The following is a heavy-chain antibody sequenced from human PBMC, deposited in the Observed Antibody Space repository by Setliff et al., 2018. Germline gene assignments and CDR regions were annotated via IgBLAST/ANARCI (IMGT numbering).Heavy chain of an antibody. Sequence: ETLSLTCTVSGGSVSSTSHYWGWIRQAPGKGMEWIGSVYYSGYTYSKPSLQSRVSMSVDASKNQFSLKPASVTAADTAVYYCGRVDFTMIQGVVGHWGQGTLVTVSS. CDR2: VYYSGYT. J-gene: IGHJ1*01. CDR3: GRVDFTMIQGVVGH. CDR1: GGSVSSTSHY. V-gene: IGHV4-39*07. D-gene: IGHD3-10*01.